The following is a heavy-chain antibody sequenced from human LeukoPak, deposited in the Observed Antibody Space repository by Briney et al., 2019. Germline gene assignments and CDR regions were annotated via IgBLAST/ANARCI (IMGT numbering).Heavy chain of an antibody. CDR3: ARFSDYYDSSGYYEDY. CDR2: IYYSGST. J-gene: IGHJ4*02. V-gene: IGHV4-39*01. D-gene: IGHD3-22*01. CDR1: GGSISSSSYY. Sequence: PSETLSLTCTVSGGSISSSSYYWGWIRQPPGKGLEWIGSIYYSGSTYYNPPLKSRVTISVDTSKNQFSLKLSSVTAADTAVYYCARFSDYYDSSGYYEDYWGQGTLVTVSS.